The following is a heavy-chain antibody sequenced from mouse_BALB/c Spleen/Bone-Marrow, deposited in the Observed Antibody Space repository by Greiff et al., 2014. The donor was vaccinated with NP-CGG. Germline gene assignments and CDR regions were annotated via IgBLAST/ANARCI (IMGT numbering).Heavy chain of an antibody. D-gene: IGHD2-4*01. J-gene: IGHJ3*01. V-gene: IGHV1-5*01. Sequence: VQLQQSGTVLARPGASVKMSCKASGYSFISYWMHWVKQRPGQGLEWIGAIYPGNSDASYNQKVKGKAKLTAVTSASTAYMELISLTNEDSAVYYCTRWGVYDYDGWFAYWGQGTLVTVSA. CDR1: GYSFISYW. CDR3: TRWGVYDYDGWFAY. CDR2: IYPGNSDA.